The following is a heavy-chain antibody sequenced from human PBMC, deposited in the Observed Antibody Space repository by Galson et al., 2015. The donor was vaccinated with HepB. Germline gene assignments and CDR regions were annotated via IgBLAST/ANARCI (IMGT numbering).Heavy chain of an antibody. CDR3: ARADSWNDVSYGMDV. V-gene: IGHV3-21*01. CDR1: GLTFSSYS. CDR2: ISGSSSYI. Sequence: SLRLSCAASGLTFSSYSMNWVRQAPGKGLEWVSSISGSSSYIYYADSVKCRFTISRDKAKNSLYLQMNSLRDEDTAVYYCARADSWNDVSYGMDVWGQGTTVTVSS. D-gene: IGHD1-20*01. J-gene: IGHJ6*02.